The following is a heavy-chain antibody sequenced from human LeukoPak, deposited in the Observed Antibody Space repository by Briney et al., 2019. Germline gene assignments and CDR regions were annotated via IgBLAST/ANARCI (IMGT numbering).Heavy chain of an antibody. CDR1: GFTVSSNY. Sequence: GGSLRLSCADSGFTVSSNYMSWVRQAPGKGLEWVSVIYSGGSTYYADSVKGRFTISRDNSKNTLYLQMNSLRAEDTAVYYCAREIPYYYDSSAFHYWGQGTLVTVSS. CDR2: IYSGGST. CDR3: AREIPYYYDSSAFHY. J-gene: IGHJ4*02. V-gene: IGHV3-53*05. D-gene: IGHD3-22*01.